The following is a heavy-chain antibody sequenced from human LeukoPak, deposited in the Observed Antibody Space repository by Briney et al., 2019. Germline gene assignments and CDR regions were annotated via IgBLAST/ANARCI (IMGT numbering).Heavy chain of an antibody. Sequence: GGSLRLSCAASGFTFSNYWMHWVRQVPGKGLVWVSRINSDGSSTSYADSVKGRFTISRDNAKNTLYLQMNSLKGDDTAVYYCAKDSAFYYIDVWGKGTTVIISS. CDR2: INSDGSST. J-gene: IGHJ6*03. CDR1: GFTFSNYW. V-gene: IGHV3-74*01. D-gene: IGHD3-10*01. CDR3: AKDSAFYYIDV.